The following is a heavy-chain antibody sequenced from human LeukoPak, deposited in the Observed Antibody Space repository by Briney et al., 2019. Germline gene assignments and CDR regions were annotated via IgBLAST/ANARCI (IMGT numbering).Heavy chain of an antibody. V-gene: IGHV4-39*01. J-gene: IGHJ3*02. CDR2: IYYSGST. Sequence: SETLSLTCTVSGGSISSSSYYWGWIRQPPGKGLEWIGSIYYSGSTYYNPSLKSRVTISVDTSKNQFSLKLSSVTAADTAVYYCARTTGYYGAFDIWGQGTMVIVSS. CDR3: ARTTGYYGAFDI. CDR1: GGSISSSSYY. D-gene: IGHD1-1*01.